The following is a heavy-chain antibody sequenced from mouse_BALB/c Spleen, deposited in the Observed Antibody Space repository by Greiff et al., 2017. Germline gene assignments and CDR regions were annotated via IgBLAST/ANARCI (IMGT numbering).Heavy chain of an antibody. CDR1: GFSLTSYG. J-gene: IGHJ3*01. D-gene: IGHD2-3*01. Sequence: VQVVESGPGLVAPSQSLSITCTVSGFSLTSYGVHWVRQPPGKGLEWLGVIWAGGSTNYNSALMSRLSISKDNSKSQVFLKMNSLQTDDTAMYYCARDDGSPFAYWGQGTLVTVSA. CDR3: ARDDGSPFAY. V-gene: IGHV2-9*02. CDR2: IWAGGST.